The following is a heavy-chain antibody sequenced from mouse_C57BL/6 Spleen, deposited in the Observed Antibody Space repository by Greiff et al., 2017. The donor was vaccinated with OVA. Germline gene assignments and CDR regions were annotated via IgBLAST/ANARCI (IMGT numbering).Heavy chain of an antibody. CDR3: ARVYGYAMDY. CDR1: GFTFSDYG. CDR2: ISSGSSTI. D-gene: IGHD1-1*01. V-gene: IGHV5-17*01. Sequence: EVKLVESGGGLVKPGGSLKLSCAASGFTFSDYGMHWVRQAPEKGLEWVAYISSGSSTIYYADTVKGRFTISSDNAKNTLFLQMTSLRSEDTAMYYCARVYGYAMDYWGQGTSVTVSS. J-gene: IGHJ4*01.